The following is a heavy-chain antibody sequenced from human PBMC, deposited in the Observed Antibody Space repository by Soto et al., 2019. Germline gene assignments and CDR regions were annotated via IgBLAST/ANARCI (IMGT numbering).Heavy chain of an antibody. Sequence: GESLRLSCAASGFTFSSYAMSWVRQAPGKGLEWVSAISGSGGSTYYADSVKGRFTISRDNSKNTLYLQMNSLRAEDTAVYYCAKDQDSSGWYGSLDYWGQGTLVTVSS. V-gene: IGHV3-23*01. CDR2: ISGSGGST. D-gene: IGHD6-19*01. CDR1: GFTFSSYA. CDR3: AKDQDSSGWYGSLDY. J-gene: IGHJ4*02.